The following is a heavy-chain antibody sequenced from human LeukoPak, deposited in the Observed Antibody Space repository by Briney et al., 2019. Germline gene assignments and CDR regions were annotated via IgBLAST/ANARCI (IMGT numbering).Heavy chain of an antibody. CDR1: GFTFSSYG. CDR3: VRDLTGDFFDY. Sequence: GGSLRLSCAASGFTFSSYGMHWVRQAPGKGLEWVAVISDDGAKTYYADSVRGRFTISRDNSKNTVNLQVNSLRAEDTAVYYCVRDLTGDFFDYWGQGTLVTVSS. CDR2: ISDDGAKT. J-gene: IGHJ4*02. V-gene: IGHV3-30*19. D-gene: IGHD7-27*01.